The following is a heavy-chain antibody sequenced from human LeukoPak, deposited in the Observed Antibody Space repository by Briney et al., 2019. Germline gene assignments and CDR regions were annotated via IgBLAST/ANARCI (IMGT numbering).Heavy chain of an antibody. D-gene: IGHD3-22*01. Sequence: TSETLSLTCTVSGGSISSYYWSWIRQPPGKGLEWIGYIYYSGSTNYNPSLKSRVTISVDTSKNQFSLKLSSVTAADTAVYYCARLTYYDGEIDYWGQGTLVTVSS. V-gene: IGHV4-59*08. J-gene: IGHJ4*02. CDR3: ARLTYYDGEIDY. CDR2: IYYSGST. CDR1: GGSISSYY.